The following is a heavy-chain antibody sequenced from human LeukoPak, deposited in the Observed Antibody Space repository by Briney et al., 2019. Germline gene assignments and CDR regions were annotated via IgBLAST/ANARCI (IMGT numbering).Heavy chain of an antibody. CDR3: ARGVAEVLWFGELLYPGNWFDP. D-gene: IGHD3-10*01. J-gene: IGHJ5*02. Sequence: SETLSLTCTVSGGSVSSGSYYWSWIRQPPGKGLEWFGYIYYSGSTNYNPSLKSRVTISVDTSKNQFSLKLSSVTAADTAVYYCARGVAEVLWFGELLYPGNWFDPWGQGTLVTVSS. CDR2: IYYSGST. V-gene: IGHV4-61*01. CDR1: GGSVSSGSYY.